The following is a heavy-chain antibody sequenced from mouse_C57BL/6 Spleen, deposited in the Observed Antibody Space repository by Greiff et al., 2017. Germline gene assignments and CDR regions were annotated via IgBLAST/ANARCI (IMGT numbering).Heavy chain of an antibody. CDR2: IYPGSGST. CDR3: ARCDGSSPYAMDY. Sequence: VQLQQPGAELVKPGASVKMSCKASGYTFTSYWITWVKQRPGQGLEWIGDIYPGSGSTNYNEKFKSKATLTVDTSSSTAYMQLSSLTSEDSAVYYCARCDGSSPYAMDYWGQGTSVTVSS. D-gene: IGHD1-1*01. J-gene: IGHJ4*01. CDR1: GYTFTSYW. V-gene: IGHV1-55*01.